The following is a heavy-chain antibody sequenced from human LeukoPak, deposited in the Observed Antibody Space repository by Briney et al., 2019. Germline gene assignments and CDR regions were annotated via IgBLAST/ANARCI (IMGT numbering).Heavy chain of an antibody. D-gene: IGHD3-9*01. CDR2: ISSSSDTK. Sequence: PGGSLRLSCAASGFTFSSHWMHWVRQGPGKGLEWILYISSSSDTKYHSPSVSGRFTISRDNAKNSLYVQMNSLRAEDTAVYYCAKCVILTGRYMDVWGKGTTVTISS. V-gene: IGHV3-48*01. J-gene: IGHJ6*03. CDR1: GFTFSSHW. CDR3: AKCVILTGRYMDV.